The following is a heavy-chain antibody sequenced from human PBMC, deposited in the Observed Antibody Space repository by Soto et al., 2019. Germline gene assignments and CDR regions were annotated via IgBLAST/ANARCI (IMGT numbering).Heavy chain of an antibody. CDR3: ARRGPTYDYVDSPTDAFDI. CDR1: GGSISISSYY. V-gene: IGHV4-39*01. CDR2: IYYSGST. Sequence: NPSETLSLTCTVSGGSISISSYYWGWILHPPGKGLEWIGSIYYSGSTYYNPSLKSRVTISVDTSKNQFSLKLSSVTAADTAVYYCARRGPTYDYVDSPTDAFDIWGQGTMVTVSS. D-gene: IGHD3-16*01. J-gene: IGHJ3*02.